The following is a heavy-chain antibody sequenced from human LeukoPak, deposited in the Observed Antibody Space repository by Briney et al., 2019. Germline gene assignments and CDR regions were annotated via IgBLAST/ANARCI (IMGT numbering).Heavy chain of an antibody. V-gene: IGHV3-33*01. D-gene: IGHD3-10*01. CDR1: GFTFSSYG. Sequence: AGGSLRLSCAASGFTFSSYGMHWVRQAPGKGLEWVAVIWYDGSNKYYADSVKGRFTISRDNSKNTLYLQMNSLRAEDTAVYYCARDAITMVRGVIRWFDPWGQGTRVTVSS. J-gene: IGHJ5*02. CDR3: ARDAITMVRGVIRWFDP. CDR2: IWYDGSNK.